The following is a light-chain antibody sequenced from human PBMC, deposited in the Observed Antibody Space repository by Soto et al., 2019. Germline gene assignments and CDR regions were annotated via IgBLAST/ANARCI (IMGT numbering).Light chain of an antibody. Sequence: VVLTHSLGAVSLTTGERATLSCRATQSVRSNVAWYYHKPGQAPRLLIYGASTRATAIPDRFSGSGSGTDFTLTISRLEPEDFAVYYCQQYGKTPTFGHGTRLEI. J-gene: IGKJ5*01. CDR3: QQYGKTPT. CDR2: GAS. V-gene: IGKV3-20*01. CDR1: QSVRSN.